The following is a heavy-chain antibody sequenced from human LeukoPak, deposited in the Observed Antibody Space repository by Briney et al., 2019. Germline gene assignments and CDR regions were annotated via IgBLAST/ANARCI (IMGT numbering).Heavy chain of an antibody. V-gene: IGHV4-59*01. Sequence: PSETLSLTCTVSGGSISSYYWSWIRQPPGKGLEWIGYIYYSGSTNYNPSLKSRVTISVDTSKNQFSLKLSSVTAADTAVYYCARANSGSYSYGYYYYYMDVWGKGTTVTVSS. CDR1: GGSISSYY. CDR2: IYYSGST. CDR3: ARANSGSYSYGYYYYYMDV. D-gene: IGHD1-26*01. J-gene: IGHJ6*03.